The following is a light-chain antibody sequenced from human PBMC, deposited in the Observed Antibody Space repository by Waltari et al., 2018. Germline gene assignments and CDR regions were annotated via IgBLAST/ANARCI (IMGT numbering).Light chain of an antibody. CDR3: SSYTSTSTSLV. CDR1: SRDVGGHNY. Sequence: QSALTQPASVSGSPGQSITISCPGTSRDVGGHNYVSWYQQHPGKAPKLMIYDVTKRPSGVSDRFSGSKSGNTASLTISGLQAEDEADYYCSSYTSTSTSLVFGGGTRLTVL. V-gene: IGLV2-14*01. J-gene: IGLJ3*02. CDR2: DVT.